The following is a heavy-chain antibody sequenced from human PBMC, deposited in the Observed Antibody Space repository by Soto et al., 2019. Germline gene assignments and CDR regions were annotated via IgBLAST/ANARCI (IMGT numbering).Heavy chain of an antibody. CDR3: AKRLNSNYDILCLFDY. D-gene: IGHD3-9*01. CDR1: GFTFSSHA. V-gene: IGHV3-23*01. Sequence: EVQLLESGGGLIQPGGSLRLSCAASGFTFSSHAMSWVRQAPGKGLEWVSTITGSDGSTYYAGSVKGRFTISRDNSKNTLYLQMNSLRAEDTAVYYCAKRLNSNYDILCLFDYWGQGTLVTVSS. J-gene: IGHJ4*02. CDR2: ITGSDGST.